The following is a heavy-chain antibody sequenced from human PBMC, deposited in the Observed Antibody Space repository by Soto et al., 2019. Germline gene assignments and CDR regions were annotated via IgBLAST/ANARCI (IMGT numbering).Heavy chain of an antibody. D-gene: IGHD2-2*01. Sequence: QVQLVESGGGVVQPGRSLRLSCAASGFTFSSYGMHWVRQAPGKGLEWVAVIWYDGSNKYYADSVKGRFTISRDNSKNTVSLQMNSRRAEDTAVYYWAREGYEGYYFDYWGQGTLVTVSS. CDR1: GFTFSSYG. CDR3: AREGYEGYYFDY. J-gene: IGHJ4*02. CDR2: IWYDGSNK. V-gene: IGHV3-33*01.